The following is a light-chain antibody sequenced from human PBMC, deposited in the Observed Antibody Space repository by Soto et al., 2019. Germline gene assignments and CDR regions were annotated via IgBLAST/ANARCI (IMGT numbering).Light chain of an antibody. CDR3: QSYDNSLNSWV. CDR1: SSNIGTGYD. V-gene: IGLV1-40*01. CDR2: GNN. Sequence: QSVLTQPPSVSGAPGQRVTISCTGSSSNIGTGYDVHWYHQLPGTAPKLFIYGNNNRPSGVPDRFSASKSGTSASLAITGLQAEDEADYYCQSYDNSLNSWVFGGGTKVTVL. J-gene: IGLJ3*02.